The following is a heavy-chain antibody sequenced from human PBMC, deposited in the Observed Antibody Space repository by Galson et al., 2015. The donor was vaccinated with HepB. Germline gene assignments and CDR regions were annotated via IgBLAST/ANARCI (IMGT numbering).Heavy chain of an antibody. V-gene: IGHV1-18*01. CDR2: ISAYNGNT. J-gene: IGHJ5*02. D-gene: IGHD6-13*01. CDR3: ARDRGGAGDSSWYWFDP. Sequence: SVKVSCKASGYTFTSYGISWVRQAPGQGLEWMGWISAYNGNTNYAQKLQGRVTMTTDTSTSTAYMELRSLRSDDTAVYYCARDRGGAGDSSWYWFDPWGQGTLVTVSS. CDR1: GYTFTSYG.